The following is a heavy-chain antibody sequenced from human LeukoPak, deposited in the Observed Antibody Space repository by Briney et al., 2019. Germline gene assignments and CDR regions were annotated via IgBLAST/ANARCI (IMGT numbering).Heavy chain of an antibody. CDR1: GFTFSSYW. V-gene: IGHV3-7*01. CDR3: ARDDSDYGDYERFDY. Sequence: GGSLRLSCAASGFTFSSYWMSWVRQAPGKGLEWVANIKQDGSEKYYVDSVEGRFTISRDNAKNSLYLQMNSLRAEDTAVYYCARDDSDYGDYERFDYWGQGTLVTVSS. J-gene: IGHJ4*02. D-gene: IGHD4-17*01. CDR2: IKQDGSEK.